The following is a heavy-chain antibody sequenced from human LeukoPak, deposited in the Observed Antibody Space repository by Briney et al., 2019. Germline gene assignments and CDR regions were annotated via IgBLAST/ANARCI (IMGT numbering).Heavy chain of an antibody. CDR3: AKGTSSGWYYFDY. Sequence: PSGTLSLTCTVSGGSISSSSYNWGWIRQPPGKGLEWIGIIDNTGSTYYNPSLKSRVAISVDTSKDQLSLKLSSVTAADTAVYYCAKGTSSGWYYFDYWGQGTLVTVSS. CDR2: IDNTGST. J-gene: IGHJ4*02. D-gene: IGHD6-19*01. V-gene: IGHV4-39*01. CDR1: GGSISSSSYN.